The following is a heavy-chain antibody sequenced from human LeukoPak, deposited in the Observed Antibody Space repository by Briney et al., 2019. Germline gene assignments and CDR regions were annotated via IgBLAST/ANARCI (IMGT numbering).Heavy chain of an antibody. CDR1: GGSISGYY. D-gene: IGHD3-22*01. Sequence: SETLSLTCTVSGGSISGYYWNWIRQPPGKGLEWIGYIYYSGSTYYNPSLRSRVTISVDTSKNQFSLKLSSVTAADTAVYYCARSSEGRYYYDSSGFSYYYYYMDVWGKGTTVTISS. CDR2: IYYSGST. J-gene: IGHJ6*03. V-gene: IGHV4-59*01. CDR3: ARSSEGRYYYDSSGFSYYYYYMDV.